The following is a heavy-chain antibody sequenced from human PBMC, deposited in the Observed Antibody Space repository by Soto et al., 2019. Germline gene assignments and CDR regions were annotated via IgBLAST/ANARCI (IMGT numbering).Heavy chain of an antibody. CDR1: GFTFNTYA. D-gene: IGHD3-10*01. V-gene: IGHV3-23*01. CDR3: AKDSVRGVIITGNFDY. Sequence: GGSPRLSCAASGFTFNTYAMSWVRQAPGKGLEWVSVISGSGGSTFYADSVKGRFTISSDSSKNTVYLQMNSLRAEDTAVYYCAKDSVRGVIITGNFDYWGQGSLVTVSS. J-gene: IGHJ4*02. CDR2: ISGSGGST.